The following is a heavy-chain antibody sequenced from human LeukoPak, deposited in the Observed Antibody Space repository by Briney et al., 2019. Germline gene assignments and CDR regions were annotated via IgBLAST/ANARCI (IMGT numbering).Heavy chain of an antibody. CDR3: ARAHEYGDLLIDY. CDR1: GYTFTDYY. V-gene: IGHV1-2*02. CDR2: INPNSGGT. J-gene: IGHJ4*02. Sequence: GASVKVSCKASGYTFTDYYIHWVRQAPGQGLEWMGWINPNSGGTNYAQKFQGGVTMTRDTSISTAYMDLSRLRSDDTAVYYCARAHEYGDLLIDYWGQGTLVTVSS. D-gene: IGHD4-17*01.